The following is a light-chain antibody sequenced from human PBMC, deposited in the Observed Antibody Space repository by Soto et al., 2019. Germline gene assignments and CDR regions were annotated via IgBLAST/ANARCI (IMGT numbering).Light chain of an antibody. V-gene: IGLV2-14*01. CDR1: SSDVGAYNY. CDR2: EVS. CDR3: SSYTRSSTLYV. Sequence: QSALTQPRSVSGSPGQSVTISCTGTSSDVGAYNYVSWYQQHPGKAPKLMIYEVSNRPSGVSNRFSGSKSGNTASLTISGLQAEDEADYYCSSYTRSSTLYVFGTGTKVTVL. J-gene: IGLJ1*01.